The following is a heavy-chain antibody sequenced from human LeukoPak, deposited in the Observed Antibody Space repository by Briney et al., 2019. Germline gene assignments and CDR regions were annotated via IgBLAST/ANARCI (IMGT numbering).Heavy chain of an antibody. CDR1: GYTLTELS. V-gene: IGHV1-24*01. CDR3: ATVSPSVYGAFYY. J-gene: IGHJ4*02. CDR2: FDPVDGEP. D-gene: IGHD3-10*01. Sequence: ASVKASCKVSGYTLTELSMHRVRQAPGKGLEWMGGFDPVDGEPIYEQKLKGRVTMTEDTSTDTAYMELTSLRSEDTAVYYCATVSPSVYGAFYYWGQGTLVTVSA.